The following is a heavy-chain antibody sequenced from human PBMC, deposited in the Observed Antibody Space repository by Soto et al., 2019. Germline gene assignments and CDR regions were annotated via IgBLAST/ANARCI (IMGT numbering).Heavy chain of an antibody. Sequence: ASVKVSCKASGYTFTRYYMHWVRQAPGQGLEWMGIINPSGGSTSYAQKFQGRVTMTRDTSTSTVYMELSSLRSEDTAVYYCARDGGIVVHYYFHYCGQGTFVTV. CDR2: INPSGGST. J-gene: IGHJ4*02. D-gene: IGHD2-15*01. CDR1: GYTFTRYY. V-gene: IGHV1-46*01. CDR3: ARDGGIVVHYYFHY.